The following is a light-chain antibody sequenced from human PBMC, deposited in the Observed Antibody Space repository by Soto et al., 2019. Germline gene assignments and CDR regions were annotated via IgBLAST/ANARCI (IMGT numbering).Light chain of an antibody. Sequence: QSALTQPPSVSGTLGQGVTISCSGSTSNIGENTVGWFQQLPGTAPKVLIYVNDKRPSGVPDRFSGSKSGTSAYLAISGLQSEDEADDYCAAWEGSLSGHVFGAGTKVTVL. J-gene: IGLJ1*01. V-gene: IGLV1-44*01. CDR3: AAWEGSLSGHV. CDR1: TSNIGENT. CDR2: VND.